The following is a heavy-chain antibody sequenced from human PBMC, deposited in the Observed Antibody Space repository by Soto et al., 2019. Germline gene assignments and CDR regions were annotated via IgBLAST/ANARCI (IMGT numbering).Heavy chain of an antibody. CDR3: ARIRAVAGTRSYYYYGMDV. V-gene: IGHV2-70*01. CDR1: GFSVSASGMC. CDR2: IDWDDDK. Sequence: SGPTLANPTQTLTLTCTVSGFSVSASGMCVSWIRQRPGKALEWLALIDWDDDKYYSTSLKTRLTISKDTSKNQVVLTMTNMDPVDTATYYCARIRAVAGTRSYYYYGMDVWGQGTTVTVSS. D-gene: IGHD6-19*01. J-gene: IGHJ6*02.